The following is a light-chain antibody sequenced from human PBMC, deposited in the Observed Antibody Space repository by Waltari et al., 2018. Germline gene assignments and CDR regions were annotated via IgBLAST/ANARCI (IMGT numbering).Light chain of an antibody. V-gene: IGKV1-6*01. CDR2: AAS. CDR3: LQDYNYPRT. J-gene: IGKJ1*01. CDR1: QDIRND. Sequence: AIQMTQSPSSLSASVGDRITITCRASQDIRNDVGWYQQKPGEAPKLLIYAASILQSGVPSNFSCSGSGTDFTLTISSLQPEDFATYYCLQDYNYPRTFGQGTKVEIK.